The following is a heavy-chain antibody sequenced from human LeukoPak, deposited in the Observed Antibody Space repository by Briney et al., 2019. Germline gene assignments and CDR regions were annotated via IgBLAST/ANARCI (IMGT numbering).Heavy chain of an antibody. CDR3: ARDGRGRSSTHYYYGMDV. J-gene: IGHJ6*02. V-gene: IGHV3-74*01. CDR2: IASDGITT. Sequence: PAGGSLRLSCAASGFTLSNHWMYWVRQAPGKGLVWVSRIASDGITTNYADSVKGRFTISRDNAKNTLYLQMNSLRAEDTAVYYCARDGRGRSSTHYYYGMDVWGQGTTVTVSS. CDR1: GFTLSNHW. D-gene: IGHD1-26*01.